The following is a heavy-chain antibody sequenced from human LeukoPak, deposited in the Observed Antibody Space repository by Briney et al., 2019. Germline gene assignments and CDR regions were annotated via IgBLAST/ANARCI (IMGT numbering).Heavy chain of an antibody. Sequence: PGGSLRLSCAASGFTFNSYSMNWFRQAPGKGLEWVSYIGGSRSGSSRSIIYYADSVKGRFTISRDNAKNSLYLQMNSLRAEDTAVYYCARDQRSSGQDAFDIWGQGTMVTVSS. CDR3: ARDQRSSGQDAFDI. J-gene: IGHJ3*02. CDR1: GFTFNSYS. V-gene: IGHV3-48*04. CDR2: IGGSRSGSSRSII. D-gene: IGHD6-19*01.